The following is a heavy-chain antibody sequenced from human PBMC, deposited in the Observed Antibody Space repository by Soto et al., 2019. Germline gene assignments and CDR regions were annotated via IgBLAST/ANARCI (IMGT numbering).Heavy chain of an antibody. J-gene: IGHJ6*02. CDR1: GGTFSSYA. V-gene: IGHV1-69*06. Sequence: ASVKVSCKASGGTFSSYAISWVRQAPGQGLEWMGGIIPIFGTANYAQKFQGRVTITADKSTSTAYMELSSLRSEDTAVYYCASGGRFLEWLSGVWGQGTTVTVSS. CDR2: IIPIFGTA. CDR3: ASGGRFLEWLSGV. D-gene: IGHD3-3*01.